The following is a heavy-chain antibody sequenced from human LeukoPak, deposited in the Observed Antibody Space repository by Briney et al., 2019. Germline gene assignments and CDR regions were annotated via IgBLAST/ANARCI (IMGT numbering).Heavy chain of an antibody. Sequence: ASVKVSCKASGGTFSSYAISWVRQAPGQGLEWMGGIIPIFGTANYAQKFQGRVTITTDESTSTAYMELSSLRSEDTAVYYCARDRSGGYDFWSGYLDYWGQGTLSPSPQ. CDR2: IIPIFGTA. CDR3: ARDRSGGYDFWSGYLDY. J-gene: IGHJ4*02. D-gene: IGHD3-3*01. V-gene: IGHV1-69*05. CDR1: GGTFSSYA.